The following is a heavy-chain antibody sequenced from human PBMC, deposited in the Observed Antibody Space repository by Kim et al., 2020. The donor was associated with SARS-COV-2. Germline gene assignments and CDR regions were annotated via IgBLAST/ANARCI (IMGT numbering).Heavy chain of an antibody. CDR2: IHSSGIT. CDR1: GGSISSSSYY. Sequence: SETLSLSCTVSGGSISSSSYYWGWIRQPPGKGLEWIGTIHSSGITYYKPSLKSRVTISVDTSKNQFSLKVTSVTAADTAVYYCASRDYNYCYYFMDVWGRGTTVTVSS. CDR3: ASRDYNYCYYFMDV. D-gene: IGHD2-2*02. J-gene: IGHJ6*03. V-gene: IGHV4-39*01.